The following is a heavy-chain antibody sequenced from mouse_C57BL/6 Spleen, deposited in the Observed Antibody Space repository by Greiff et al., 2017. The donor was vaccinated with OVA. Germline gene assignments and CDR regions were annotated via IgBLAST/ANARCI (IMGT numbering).Heavy chain of an antibody. Sequence: EVQRVESGGGLVQPGGSMKLSCAASGFTFSDAWMDWVRQSPEKGLEWVAEIRNKANNHATYYAESVKGRFTISRDDSKSSVYLRMNSLRAEDTGIYYCTHYGGYAMDYWGQGTSVTVSS. CDR2: IRNKANNHAT. CDR1: GFTFSDAW. CDR3: THYGGYAMDY. J-gene: IGHJ4*01. V-gene: IGHV6-6*01. D-gene: IGHD1-2*01.